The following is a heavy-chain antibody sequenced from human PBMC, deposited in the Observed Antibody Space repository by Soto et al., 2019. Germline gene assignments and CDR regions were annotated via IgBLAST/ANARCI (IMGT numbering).Heavy chain of an antibody. V-gene: IGHV3-21*01. CDR2: I. Sequence: GSLRLSCAASGFTFSTYSMNWVRQAPGKGLEWVSSIKGRFTISRDNAKNSLYLQMNSLRAEDTAVYYCARYDSSGYYWPYYYYGMDVWGQGTTVTVSS. CDR1: GFTFSTYS. D-gene: IGHD3-22*01. J-gene: IGHJ6*02. CDR3: ARYDSSGYYWPYYYYGMDV.